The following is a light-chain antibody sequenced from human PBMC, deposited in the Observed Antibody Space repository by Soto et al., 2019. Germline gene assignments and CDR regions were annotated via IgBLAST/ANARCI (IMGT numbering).Light chain of an antibody. J-gene: IGLJ2*01. CDR1: SSDVGSYNL. CDR2: EGS. V-gene: IGLV2-23*01. Sequence: QSALTQPASVSGSPGQSITISCTGTSSDVGSYNLVSWYQQHPGKAPKLMIYEGSKRPSGVSNRFSGSKSGNTASLTISGIQAEDEADYYCCSYAGNRVVFGGGTKVTVL. CDR3: CSYAGNRVV.